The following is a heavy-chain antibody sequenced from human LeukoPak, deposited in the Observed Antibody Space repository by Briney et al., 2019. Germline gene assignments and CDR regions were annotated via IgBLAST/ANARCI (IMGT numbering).Heavy chain of an antibody. J-gene: IGHJ4*02. D-gene: IGHD5-24*01. CDR3: AKAGVDMTTILLFFYF. CDR1: GFTFRSYG. Sequence: PGGSLRLFYAACGFTFRSYGVHWVRQAPGKGLEWVAVISYGGGNKYYADSVKGRFTISRDNSKNTLYLQMNSLRGEDTAVYDCAKAGVDMTTILLFFYFCGEGTLVTVSS. CDR2: ISYGGGNK. V-gene: IGHV3-30*18.